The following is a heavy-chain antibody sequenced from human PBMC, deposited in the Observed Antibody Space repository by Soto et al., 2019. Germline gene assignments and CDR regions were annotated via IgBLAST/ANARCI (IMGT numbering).Heavy chain of an antibody. J-gene: IGHJ4*02. CDR2: ISWNSGSI. D-gene: IGHD4-17*01. CDR1: GLSFSNTW. V-gene: IGHV3-74*01. CDR3: ARAGGTTVTGLWHFDS. Sequence: PGGSLRLSCTASGLSFSNTWMHWVRQAPGKGLEWVSGISWNSGSIDYADSVKGRFIISRDNSKKTLYLEMNSLRAEDTAVYYCARAGGTTVTGLWHFDSWGQGTLVTVSS.